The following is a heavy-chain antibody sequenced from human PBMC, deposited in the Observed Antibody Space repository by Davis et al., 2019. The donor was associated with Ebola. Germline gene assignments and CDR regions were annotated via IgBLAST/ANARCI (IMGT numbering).Heavy chain of an antibody. CDR2: IKEDGSDK. CDR3: AKDAVLESHGMDV. V-gene: IGHV3-7*03. J-gene: IGHJ6*02. Sequence: GGSLRLSCAASGFTFSTYWMSWVRQAPGKGPEWVANIKEDGSDKYYVDSVKGRFTISRDNAKNSLYLQMNSLRAEDTALYYCAKDAVLESHGMDVWGQGTTVTVSS. CDR1: GFTFSTYW. D-gene: IGHD3-3*01.